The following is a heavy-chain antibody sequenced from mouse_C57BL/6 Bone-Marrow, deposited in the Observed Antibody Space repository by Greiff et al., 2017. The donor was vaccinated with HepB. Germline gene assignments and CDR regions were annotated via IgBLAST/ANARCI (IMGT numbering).Heavy chain of an antibody. CDR1: GYAFSSYW. CDR3: ARSYYGPHYAMDY. V-gene: IGHV1-80*01. Sequence: VMLVESGAELVKPGASVKISCKASGYAFSSYWMNWVKQRPGKGLEWIGQIYPGDGDTNYNGKFKGKATLTADKSSSTAYMKLSSLTSEDSAVYFCARSYYGPHYAMDYWGQGTSVTVSS. CDR2: IYPGDGDT. D-gene: IGHD2-10*01. J-gene: IGHJ4*01.